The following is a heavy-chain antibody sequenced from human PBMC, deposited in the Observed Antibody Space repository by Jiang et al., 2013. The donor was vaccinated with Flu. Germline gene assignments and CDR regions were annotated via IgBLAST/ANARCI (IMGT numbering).Heavy chain of an antibody. Sequence: GLVKPSETLSLTCAVSGYSISSGYYWGWIRQPPGKGLEWIGSIYHSGSTYYSPSLKSRLTISVDTSKNQFSLRLSSVTAADTAVYYCARDLSSYYYDSSALYDAFDIWGQGTMVTVSS. CDR2: IYHSGST. CDR3: ARDLSSYYYDSSALYDAFDI. D-gene: IGHD3-22*01. CDR1: GYSISSGYY. J-gene: IGHJ3*02. V-gene: IGHV4-38-2*02.